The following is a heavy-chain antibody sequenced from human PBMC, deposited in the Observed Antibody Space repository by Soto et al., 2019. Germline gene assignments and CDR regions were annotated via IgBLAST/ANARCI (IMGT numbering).Heavy chain of an antibody. CDR1: GFTFSSYG. D-gene: IGHD5-12*01. V-gene: IGHV3-33*01. CDR3: ARDRYNIVAKKPHYYYYGMDV. J-gene: IGHJ6*02. CDR2: IWYDGSNK. Sequence: GGSLRLSCAASGFTFSSYGMHWVRQAPGKGLEWVAVIWYDGSNKYYADSVKGRFTISRDNSKNTLYLQMNSLRAEDTAVYYCARDRYNIVAKKPHYYYYGMDVWGQGTTVTVSS.